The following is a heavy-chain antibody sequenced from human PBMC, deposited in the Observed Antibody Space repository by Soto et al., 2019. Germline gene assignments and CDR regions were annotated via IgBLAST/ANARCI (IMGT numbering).Heavy chain of an antibody. D-gene: IGHD1-26*01. J-gene: IGHJ6*02. CDR2: IDESGDGT. V-gene: IGHV3-23*01. Sequence: GGSLRLSCEASGFTFSSCAMSWVRQAPGKGLEWVSGIDESGDGTEYAASVKGRFTISRDDSKNSLYLQMNSLKTEDTAVYYCAREYSGSYYYGMDVWGQGTTVTV. CDR1: GFTFSSCA. CDR3: AREYSGSYYYGMDV.